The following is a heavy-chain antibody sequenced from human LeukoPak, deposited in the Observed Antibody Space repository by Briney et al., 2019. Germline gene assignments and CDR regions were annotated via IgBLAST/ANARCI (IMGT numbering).Heavy chain of an antibody. CDR1: GYSFTKYD. D-gene: IGHD3-10*01. J-gene: IGHJ4*02. CDR2: INTNNRKP. V-gene: IGHV7-4-1*02. Sequence: GASVKVSCKASGYSFTKYDMNWVRQAPGQGLEWMGWINTNNRKPTYAQGFTGRFVSSLDTSVSTAYLQINSLRAEDTAVYYCARNNADGEGRFGDWGQGTLITVSS. CDR3: ARNNADGEGRFGD.